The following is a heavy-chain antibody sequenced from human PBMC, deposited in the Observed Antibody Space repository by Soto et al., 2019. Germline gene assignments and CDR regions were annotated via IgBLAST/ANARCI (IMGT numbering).Heavy chain of an antibody. V-gene: IGHV1-69*13. Sequence: SVKVSCKASGGTFSSYAISWVRQAPGQGREWMGGIIPIFGTANYAQKFQGRVTITADESTSTAYMELSSLRSEDTAVYYCAWGYSGYDYPFDYWGQGXLVTVSS. J-gene: IGHJ4*02. CDR1: GGTFSSYA. D-gene: IGHD5-12*01. CDR3: AWGYSGYDYPFDY. CDR2: IIPIFGTA.